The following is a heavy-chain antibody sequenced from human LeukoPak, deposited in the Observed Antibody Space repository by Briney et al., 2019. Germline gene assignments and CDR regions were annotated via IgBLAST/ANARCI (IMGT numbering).Heavy chain of an antibody. V-gene: IGHV3-23*01. CDR3: AKMVTMVRGVVSFDY. D-gene: IGHD3-10*01. CDR2: ISGSGGST. Sequence: GGSPRLSCAASGFTFSSYAMSWVRQAPGKGLEWVPAISGSGGSTYYADSVKGRFTISRDNSKNTLYLQMNSLRAEDTAVYYCAKMVTMVRGVVSFDYWGQGTLVTVSS. CDR1: GFTFSSYA. J-gene: IGHJ4*02.